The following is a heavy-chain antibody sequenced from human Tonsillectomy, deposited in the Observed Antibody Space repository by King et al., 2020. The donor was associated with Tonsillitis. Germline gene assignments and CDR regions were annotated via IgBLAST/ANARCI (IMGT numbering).Heavy chain of an antibody. D-gene: IGHD6-13*01. CDR3: AKERRSSCSTIDCYIDV. J-gene: IGHJ6*03. CDR1: GFTFTSYA. V-gene: IGHV3-30-3*01. Sequence: VQLVESGGGVVQPGRSLTLSCAPSGFTFTSYAMHWVRQAPGKGLEWMAVISYDGSNEQYADSVKGRFTNSRDNSKNTRLLQMDGLRGEDTAVYYCAKERRSSCSTIDCYIDVWGKGATVTVSS. CDR2: ISYDGSNE.